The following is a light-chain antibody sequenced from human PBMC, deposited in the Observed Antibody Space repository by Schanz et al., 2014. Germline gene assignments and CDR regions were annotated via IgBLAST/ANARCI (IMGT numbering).Light chain of an antibody. CDR1: QSVSSN. Sequence: EIVMTQSPATLSLSPGERATLSCRASQSVSSNLAWYQQKPGQAPRLLIYGASTRATGIPDRFSGSGSGTDFTLTISRLEPEDFAVYYCQQRSNWPLTFGGGTKVEIK. V-gene: IGKV3D-20*02. CDR2: GAS. CDR3: QQRSNWPLT. J-gene: IGKJ4*01.